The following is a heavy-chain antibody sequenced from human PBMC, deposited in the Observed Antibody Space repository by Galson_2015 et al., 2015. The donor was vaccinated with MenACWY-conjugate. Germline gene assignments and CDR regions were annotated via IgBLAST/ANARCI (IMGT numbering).Heavy chain of an antibody. Sequence: SLRLSCAASGFTFSHYGMHWVRQAPGKGLKWVTAISYDGNNKYYADSVKGRFTISRDNSKNTVSLQMNGLTTEDTAVYFCARVLSSGWTRQFDYWGQGTLVAVSS. V-gene: IGHV3-30*03. D-gene: IGHD6-19*01. CDR2: ISYDGNNK. CDR1: GFTFSHYG. CDR3: ARVLSSGWTRQFDY. J-gene: IGHJ4*02.